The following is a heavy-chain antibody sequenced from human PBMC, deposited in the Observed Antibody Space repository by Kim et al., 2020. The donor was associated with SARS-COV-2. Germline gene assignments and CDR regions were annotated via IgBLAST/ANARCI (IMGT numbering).Heavy chain of an antibody. CDR1: GYTFTSYG. V-gene: IGHV1-18*01. CDR2: ISAYNGNT. CDR3: ARFQYYYDSSGYFLSFYFDY. Sequence: ASVKVSCKASGYTFTSYGISWVRQAPGQGLEWMGWISAYNGNTNYAQKLQGRVTMTTDTSTSTAYMELRSLRSDDTAVYYCARFQYYYDSSGYFLSFYFDYWGQGTLVTVSS. D-gene: IGHD3-22*01. J-gene: IGHJ4*02.